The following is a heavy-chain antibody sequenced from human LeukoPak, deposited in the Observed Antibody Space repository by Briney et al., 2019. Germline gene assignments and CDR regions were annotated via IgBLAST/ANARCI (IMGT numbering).Heavy chain of an antibody. Sequence: AGGSLRLSCAASGFTFSSYGMHWVHQAPGKGLEWVAVIWYDGSNKYYADSVKGRFTISRDNSKNTLYLQMNSLRAEDTAVYYCARGAPYYDILTGYEGDFDYWGQGTLVTVSS. D-gene: IGHD3-9*01. V-gene: IGHV3-33*01. J-gene: IGHJ4*02. CDR1: GFTFSSYG. CDR3: ARGAPYYDILTGYEGDFDY. CDR2: IWYDGSNK.